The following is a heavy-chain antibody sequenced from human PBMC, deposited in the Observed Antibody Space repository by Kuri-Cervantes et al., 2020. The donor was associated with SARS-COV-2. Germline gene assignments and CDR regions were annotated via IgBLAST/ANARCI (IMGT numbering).Heavy chain of an antibody. CDR2: ISGSGGST. J-gene: IGHJ3*02. Sequence: GESLKISCVASGFTFSSSWMHWVCQAPGKGLEWVSAISGSGGSTYYADSVKGRFTISRDNSKNTLYLQMNSLRAEDTAVYYCAKEIDDFWSGYFPGGTNDAFDIWGQGTMVTVSS. CDR1: GFTFSSSW. D-gene: IGHD3-3*01. CDR3: AKEIDDFWSGYFPGGTNDAFDI. V-gene: IGHV3-23*01.